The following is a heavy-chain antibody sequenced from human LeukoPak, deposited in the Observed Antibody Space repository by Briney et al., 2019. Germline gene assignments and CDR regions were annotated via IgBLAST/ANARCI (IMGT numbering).Heavy chain of an antibody. D-gene: IGHD4-17*01. CDR1: RFQFSSYA. J-gene: IGHJ5*02. CDR2: ISGSGGST. CDR3: ARDRDGEYPNWFDP. Sequence: WGSLRLSCVASRFQFSSYAISWVRQAPGKGLEWVSFISGSGGSTYHADSVKGPFTISRDNDKNSLYLQMNSMRAEDKAVYYYARDRDGEYPNWFDPWGQGTLVTVYS. V-gene: IGHV3-23*01.